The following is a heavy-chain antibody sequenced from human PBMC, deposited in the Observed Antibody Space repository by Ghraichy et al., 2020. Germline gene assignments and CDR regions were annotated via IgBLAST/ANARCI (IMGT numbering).Heavy chain of an antibody. V-gene: IGHV1-2*04. CDR2: INPHSGGT. Sequence: ASVKVSCKASGYTFTDYYLHWVRQAPGQGLEWMGWINPHSGGTNYAQKFRGWVTMTRDTSISTAYMELSRLKSDDTAVYYCARGRGDTYDILTGYYVSVGSFYFDYWGQGALVTVSS. CDR1: GYTFTDYY. J-gene: IGHJ4*02. CDR3: ARGRGDTYDILTGYYVSVGSFYFDY. D-gene: IGHD3-9*01.